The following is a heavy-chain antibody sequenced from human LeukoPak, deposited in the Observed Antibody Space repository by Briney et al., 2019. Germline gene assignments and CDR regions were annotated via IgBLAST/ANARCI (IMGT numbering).Heavy chain of an antibody. CDR1: GGSISSGGYY. Sequence: SETLSLTCTVSGGSISSGGYYWSWIRQPPGKGLEWIGYIYHSGSTYYNPSLKSRVTISVDRSKNQFSLKLSSVTAADTAVYYCARDDGGVAGGRPRWFDPWGQGTLVTVSS. J-gene: IGHJ5*02. V-gene: IGHV4-30-2*01. CDR2: IYHSGST. CDR3: ARDDGGVAGGRPRWFDP. D-gene: IGHD6-19*01.